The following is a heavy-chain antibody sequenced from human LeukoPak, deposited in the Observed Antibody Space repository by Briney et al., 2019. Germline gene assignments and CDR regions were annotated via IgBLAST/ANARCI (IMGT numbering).Heavy chain of an antibody. CDR3: ARDSSGYDY. CDR1: GFTFSSYG. CDR2: IWYDGSNK. Sequence: GGSLRLSCAASGFTFSSYGMHWVRQAPGKGLEWVAVIWYDGSNKYYADSVKGRFTISRDNSKNTLYLQMNSPRAEDTAVYCCARDSSGYDYWGQGTLVTVSS. D-gene: IGHD6-19*01. J-gene: IGHJ4*02. V-gene: IGHV3-33*01.